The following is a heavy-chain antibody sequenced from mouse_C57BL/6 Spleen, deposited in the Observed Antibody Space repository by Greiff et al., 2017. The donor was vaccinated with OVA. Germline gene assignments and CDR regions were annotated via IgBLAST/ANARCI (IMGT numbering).Heavy chain of an antibody. Sequence: VMLVESGPGLVQPSQSLSITCTVSGFSLTSYGVHWVRQSPGKGLEWLGVIWRGGSTDYNAAFMSRLSITKDNSKSQVFFKMNSLQADDTAIYYCAKSGEGYDEFAYWGQGTLVTVSA. J-gene: IGHJ3*01. D-gene: IGHD2-2*01. CDR3: AKSGEGYDEFAY. CDR1: GFSLTSYG. CDR2: IWRGGST. V-gene: IGHV2-5*01.